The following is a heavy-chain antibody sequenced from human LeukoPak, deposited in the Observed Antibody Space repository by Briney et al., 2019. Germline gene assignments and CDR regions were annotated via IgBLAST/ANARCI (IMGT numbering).Heavy chain of an antibody. V-gene: IGHV4-59*01. D-gene: IGHD3-3*02. J-gene: IGHJ5*02. CDR2: IYYSGST. Sequence: PSETLSLTCTVSGGSISSYYWSWIRQPPGKGLEWIGYIYYSGSTNYNPSLKSRVTISVDTSKNQFSLKLSSVTAADTAVYHCARVTASIPTNWFDPWGQGTLVTVSS. CDR1: GGSISSYY. CDR3: ARVTASIPTNWFDP.